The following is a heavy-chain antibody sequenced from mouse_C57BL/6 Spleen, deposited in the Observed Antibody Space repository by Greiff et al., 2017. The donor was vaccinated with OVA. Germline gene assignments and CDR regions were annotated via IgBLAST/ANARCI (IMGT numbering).Heavy chain of an antibody. J-gene: IGHJ2*01. CDR3: ASAYYYGSSSDD. CDR2: IYPRSGNT. CDR1: GYTFTSYG. D-gene: IGHD1-1*01. Sequence: VKLQESGAELARPGASVKLSCKASGYTFTSYGISWVKQRTGQGLEWIGEIYPRSGNTYYNEKFKGKATLTADKSSSTAYMELRSLTSEDSAVYFCASAYYYGSSSDDWGQGTTLTVSS. V-gene: IGHV1-81*01.